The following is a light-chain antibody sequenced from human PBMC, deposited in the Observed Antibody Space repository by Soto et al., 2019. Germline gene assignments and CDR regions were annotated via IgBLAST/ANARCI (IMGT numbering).Light chain of an antibody. Sequence: EVVMTQSPATLSVSPGEGATLSCRASQSVSSKLAWYQQKPGQAPRLLIYGASTRATGIPARFSGSESGTEFALTISSLQSEDFAVYFCQQYDNWPFTFGPGTKVDIK. CDR3: QQYDNWPFT. CDR2: GAS. CDR1: QSVSSK. J-gene: IGKJ3*01. V-gene: IGKV3-15*01.